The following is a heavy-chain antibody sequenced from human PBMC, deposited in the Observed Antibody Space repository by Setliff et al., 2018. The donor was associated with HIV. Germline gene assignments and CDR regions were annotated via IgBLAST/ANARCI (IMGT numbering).Heavy chain of an antibody. D-gene: IGHD3-10*01. CDR1: GYTFPNYG. Sequence: ASVKVSCKASGYTFPNYGITWVRQAPGQGLEWMGWISAYTANTNYAQNLQGRVTLTTDTSTSTAYMELSSLRSEDTAVYYCARGLGVRGVYYYYYMDVWGKGTTVTVSS. J-gene: IGHJ6*03. V-gene: IGHV1-18*01. CDR2: ISAYTANT. CDR3: ARGLGVRGVYYYYYMDV.